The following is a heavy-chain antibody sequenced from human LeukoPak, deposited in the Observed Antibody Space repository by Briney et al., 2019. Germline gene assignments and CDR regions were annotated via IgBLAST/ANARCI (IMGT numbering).Heavy chain of an antibody. CDR2: IKQDGSEK. J-gene: IGHJ4*02. D-gene: IGHD3-10*01. Sequence: GGSLRLSCAASGFTFSSYWMSWVRQAPGKGLEWVANIKQDGSEKYYVDSVEGRFTISRDNSKNTLYLQMNSLRAEDTAVYYCAWFGELLPFDYWGQGTLVTVSP. CDR3: AWFGELLPFDY. CDR1: GFTFSSYW. V-gene: IGHV3-7*03.